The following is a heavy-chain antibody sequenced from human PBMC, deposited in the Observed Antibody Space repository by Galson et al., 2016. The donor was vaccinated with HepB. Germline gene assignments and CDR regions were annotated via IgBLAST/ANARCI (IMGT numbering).Heavy chain of an antibody. V-gene: IGHV3-74*01. CDR1: GFAFGSHW. J-gene: IGHJ5*02. Sequence: SLRLSCAASGFAFGSHWMLWVRQVPGKGLVWVSRINSDGTISNYADSVKGRFTISRDNAKNTLYLQMNSLRVEDTAVYYCGRDQSVVLTTAYNWFVPWGQGTLVPVSS. CDR2: INSDGTIS. CDR3: GRDQSVVLTTAYNWFVP. D-gene: IGHD4-23*01.